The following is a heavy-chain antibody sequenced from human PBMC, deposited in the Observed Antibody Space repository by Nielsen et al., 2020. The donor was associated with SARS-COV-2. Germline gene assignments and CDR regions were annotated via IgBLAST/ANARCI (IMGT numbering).Heavy chain of an antibody. V-gene: IGHV4-59*01. Sequence: WIRQPPGKGLEWIGCIYYSGSTYYNPSLKSRVTISVDTSKNQFSLKLSSVTAADTAVYYCAREEHCSSTSCYTGMIGGAFDIWGQGTMVTVSS. J-gene: IGHJ3*02. CDR3: AREEHCSSTSCYTGMIGGAFDI. CDR2: IYYSGST. D-gene: IGHD2-2*02.